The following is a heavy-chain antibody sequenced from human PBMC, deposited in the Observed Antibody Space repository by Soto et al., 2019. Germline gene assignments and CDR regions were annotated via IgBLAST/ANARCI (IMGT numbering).Heavy chain of an antibody. CDR3: ASRGGGGGLDV. D-gene: IGHD3-16*01. J-gene: IGHJ6*02. V-gene: IGHV1-18*01. CDR1: GYTFNSYG. CDR2: ISVNSGNT. Sequence: QVHLVQSGGEMKEPGASVKVSCKASGYTFNSYGLTWVRQAPGQGPEWMGWISVNSGNTKSAQKFQDRVTMTADTSKNTAYMELRSLISDDTAVYFCASRGGGGGLDVWGQGTTVTVSS.